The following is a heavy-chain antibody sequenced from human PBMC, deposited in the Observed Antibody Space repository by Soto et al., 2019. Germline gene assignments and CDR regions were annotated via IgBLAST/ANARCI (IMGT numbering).Heavy chain of an antibody. Sequence: SETLSLTCAVSGGSISSSNWWCWVRQPPGKGLEWIGEIYHSGSTNYNPSLKSRVTISVDKSKSQFSLKLSSVNSADTTVYYCARNPYYDYYYYYGMDVWGQGTTVTVSS. J-gene: IGHJ6*02. D-gene: IGHD3-10*01. V-gene: IGHV4-4*02. CDR1: GGSISSSNW. CDR2: IYHSGST. CDR3: ARNPYYDYYYYYGMDV.